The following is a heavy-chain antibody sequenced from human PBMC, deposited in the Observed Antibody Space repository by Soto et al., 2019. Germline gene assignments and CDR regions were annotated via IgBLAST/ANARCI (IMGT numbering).Heavy chain of an antibody. D-gene: IGHD2-15*01. J-gene: IGHJ3*02. CDR3: ARDCSGGSCQEGHDAFDI. CDR2: IYYSGST. V-gene: IGHV4-59*01. Sequence: PFETLSLTCTVSGGSISSYYWSWIRQPPGKVFEWIWYIYYSGSTNYNPSLKSRVTISVDTSKNHFSLKLSSVTAADTAVYYCARDCSGGSCQEGHDAFDIWGQGTMVTVS. CDR1: GGSISSYY.